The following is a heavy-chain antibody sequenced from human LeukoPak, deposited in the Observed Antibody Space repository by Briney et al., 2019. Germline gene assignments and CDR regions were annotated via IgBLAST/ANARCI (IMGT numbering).Heavy chain of an antibody. D-gene: IGHD3-22*01. V-gene: IGHV6-1*01. CDR2: TYYRSKWYN. J-gene: IGHJ4*02. CDR3: ARGPYYDSPLYYFDY. CDR1: GDSVSSNSAA. Sequence: SQTLSPTCAISGDSVSSNSAAWNWIRQSPSRGLEWLGRTYYRSKWYNDYAVSVKSRITINPDTSKNQFSMHLNSVTPEDTAVYYCARGPYYDSPLYYFDYWGQGTLVTVSS.